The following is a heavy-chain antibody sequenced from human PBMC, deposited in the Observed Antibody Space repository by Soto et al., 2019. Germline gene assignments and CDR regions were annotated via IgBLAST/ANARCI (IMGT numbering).Heavy chain of an antibody. CDR3: ARDMITFGGVSLQSWFDP. CDR1: GGSISSSSYY. Sequence: PSETLSLTCTVSGGSISSSSYYWGWIRQPPGKGLEWIGSIYYSGSTYYNPSLKSRVTISVDTSKNQFSLKLSSVTAADTAVYYCARDMITFGGVSLQSWFDPWGQGTLVIVSS. CDR2: IYYSGST. D-gene: IGHD3-16*01. V-gene: IGHV4-39*07. J-gene: IGHJ5*02.